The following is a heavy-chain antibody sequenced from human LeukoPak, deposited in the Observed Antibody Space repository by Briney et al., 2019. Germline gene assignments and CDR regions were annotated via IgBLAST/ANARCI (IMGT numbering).Heavy chain of an antibody. CDR2: VFYSGST. V-gene: IGHV4-39*07. J-gene: IGHJ6*03. CDR3: ARVWRRQGDFWGVHYYDYMDV. CDR1: GGSISSTTYY. D-gene: IGHD3-3*01. Sequence: SETLSLTCTVSGGSISSTTYYWGWIRQPPGKGLEWVGSVFYSGSTSYNPSLKSRITISLDTSKNQFSLRLSSVTAADTAVYYCARVWRRQGDFWGVHYYDYMDVWGKGSTVTVSS.